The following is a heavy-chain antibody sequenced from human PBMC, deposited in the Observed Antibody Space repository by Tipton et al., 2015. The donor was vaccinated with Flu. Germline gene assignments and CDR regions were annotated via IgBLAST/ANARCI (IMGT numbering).Heavy chain of an antibody. CDR3: AREVGASYFDY. D-gene: IGHD1-26*01. CDR2: IYSSGST. CDR1: GGSISSFY. V-gene: IGHV4-4*07. Sequence: TLSLTCTVSGGSISSFYWSWIRQPAGKGLEWIGRIYSSGSTDYNPSLKSRVTMSVDTSKNQFSLQLTSVTAADTAVYYCAREVGASYFDYWGQGTLVTVSS. J-gene: IGHJ4*02.